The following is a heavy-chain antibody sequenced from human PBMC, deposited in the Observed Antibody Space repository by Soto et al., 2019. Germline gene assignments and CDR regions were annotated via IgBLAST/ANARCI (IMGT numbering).Heavy chain of an antibody. Sequence: GGSLRLSCAASGFTFSSYAMTWVRQAPGKGLEWVSTVSGSGNNTYYADSVKGRFTISRDNYKNTLYLQMNSLTAEDTAVYYCASRAVVAAVLYFDYWGQGTLVTVSS. CDR3: ASRAVVAAVLYFDY. CDR2: VSGSGNNT. V-gene: IGHV3-23*01. D-gene: IGHD2-15*01. CDR1: GFTFSSYA. J-gene: IGHJ4*02.